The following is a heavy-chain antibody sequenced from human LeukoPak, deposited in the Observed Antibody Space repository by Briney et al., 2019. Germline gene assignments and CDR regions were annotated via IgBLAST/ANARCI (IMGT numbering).Heavy chain of an antibody. Sequence: SETLSLTCAVYGGSFSGYYWSWIRQPLGKGLEWLGEVYHRGSTNYNPSLKSRLTISVDTSKNQFSLKLSSVTAADTAVYYCASTSIVAPPDAFDIWGQGTMVTVSS. CDR3: ASTSIVAPPDAFDI. CDR1: GGSFSGYY. J-gene: IGHJ3*02. CDR2: VYHRGST. D-gene: IGHD6-13*01. V-gene: IGHV4-34*01.